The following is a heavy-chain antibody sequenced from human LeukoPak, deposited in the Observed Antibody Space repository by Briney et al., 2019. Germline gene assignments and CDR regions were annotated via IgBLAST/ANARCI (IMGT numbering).Heavy chain of an antibody. J-gene: IGHJ6*03. Sequence: SETLSLTCAVYGGSFSGYYWSWIRQPPGKGLEWIGEINHSGSTNYNPSLKSRVTISVDTSKNQFSLKLSSVTAADTAVYYCARGRGYCSSTSCYVGYVYYYYYYMDVWGKGTTVTVSS. D-gene: IGHD2-2*01. CDR2: INHSGST. CDR1: GGSFSGYY. V-gene: IGHV4-34*01. CDR3: ARGRGYCSSTSCYVGYVYYYYYYMDV.